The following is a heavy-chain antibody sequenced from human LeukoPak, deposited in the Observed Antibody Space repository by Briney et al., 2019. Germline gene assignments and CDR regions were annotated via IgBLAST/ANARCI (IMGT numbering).Heavy chain of an antibody. CDR1: GFTFSSYW. V-gene: IGHV3-74*01. CDR2: INSDGSST. Sequence: GGSLRLSCAASGFTFSSYWMHWVRQAPGKGLVWVSRINSDGSSTSYADSVKGRFTISRDNAKNTLYLQTNSLRAEDTAVYYCARAYSGSYYDYWSQGTLVTVSS. J-gene: IGHJ4*02. CDR3: ARAYSGSYYDY. D-gene: IGHD1-26*01.